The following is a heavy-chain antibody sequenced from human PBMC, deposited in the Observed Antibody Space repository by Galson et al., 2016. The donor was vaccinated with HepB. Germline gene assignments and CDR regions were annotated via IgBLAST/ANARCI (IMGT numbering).Heavy chain of an antibody. V-gene: IGHV3-33*01. CDR1: GFTFNSYG. J-gene: IGHJ4*02. Sequence: SLRLSCAASGFTFNSYGMHWVRQAPGKGLEWVAIIWYDRNNKYYADSVKGRFTISRDIAKHTRYLQMNSLRAEDTAVYYCARDRYGDYLDYWGQGTLVTVSS. D-gene: IGHD4-17*01. CDR2: IWYDRNNK. CDR3: ARDRYGDYLDY.